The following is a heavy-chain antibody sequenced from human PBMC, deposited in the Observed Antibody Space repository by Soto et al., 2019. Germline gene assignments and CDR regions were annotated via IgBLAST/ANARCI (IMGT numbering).Heavy chain of an antibody. V-gene: IGHV3-33*01. Sequence: GGSLRLSCAASGFTFSSYGMHWVRQAPGKGLEWVAVIWYDGSNKYYADSVKGRFTISRDNSKNTLYLQMNSLRAEDTAVYYCARDKLDIVVVPAADVYMDVWGKGTTVTVSS. J-gene: IGHJ6*03. CDR2: IWYDGSNK. D-gene: IGHD2-2*01. CDR1: GFTFSSYG. CDR3: ARDKLDIVVVPAADVYMDV.